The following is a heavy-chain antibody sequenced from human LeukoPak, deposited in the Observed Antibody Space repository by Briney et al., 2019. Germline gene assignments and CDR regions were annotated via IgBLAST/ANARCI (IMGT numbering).Heavy chain of an antibody. D-gene: IGHD2-21*02. Sequence: PGGSLRLSCAASGFTFTTYSMNWVRQAPGKGLEWVSSITSSSTSMYYADSVKGRFTISRDNAKNSLYLHMNSLRAEDTAVYYCARAKIASTVIYYYMDVWGKGTTVTVSS. CDR1: GFTFTTYS. CDR2: ITSSSTSM. J-gene: IGHJ6*03. CDR3: ARAKIASTVIYYYMDV. V-gene: IGHV3-21*01.